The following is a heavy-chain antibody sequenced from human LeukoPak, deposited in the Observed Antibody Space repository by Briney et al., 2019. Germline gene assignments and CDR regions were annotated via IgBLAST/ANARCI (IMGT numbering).Heavy chain of an antibody. V-gene: IGHV3-64*01. D-gene: IGHD1-14*01. CDR2: ISRNGGST. CDR1: GFTFSSYS. Sequence: GGSLRLSCAASGFTFSSYSMNWVRQAPGKGLEYVSAISRNGGSTYYANSVKGRFTISRDNSKNTLYLQMGCLRAEDMAVYYCARVGGNDAFDIWGQGTMVTVSS. CDR3: ARVGGNDAFDI. J-gene: IGHJ3*02.